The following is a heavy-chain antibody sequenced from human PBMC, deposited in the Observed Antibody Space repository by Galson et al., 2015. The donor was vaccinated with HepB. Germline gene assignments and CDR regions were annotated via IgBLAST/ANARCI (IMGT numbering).Heavy chain of an antibody. V-gene: IGHV3-53*01. Sequence: SLRLSCAASGFTVSSYYMSWVRQAPGKGLEWVSVIYSGGSTYYADSVKGRFTISRDNSKNTLYLQMNSLRAEDTAVYYCARAIFTYDSSGYYLDYWGQGTLVTVSS. J-gene: IGHJ4*02. D-gene: IGHD3-22*01. CDR2: IYSGGST. CDR1: GFTVSSYY. CDR3: ARAIFTYDSSGYYLDY.